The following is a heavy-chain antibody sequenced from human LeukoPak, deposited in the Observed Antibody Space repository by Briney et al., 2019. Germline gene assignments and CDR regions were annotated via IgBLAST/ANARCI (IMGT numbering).Heavy chain of an antibody. Sequence: GGSLRFSCAGSGFTYDDYAMHWVRQAPGKGLEWVSSISWNSGNIAYADSVKGRFTISRDNAKNSLYLQMNSLRPDDMALYYCAKGHSSSPWSIFDYWGQGTLVTVSS. CDR3: AKGHSSSPWSIFDY. V-gene: IGHV3-9*03. CDR1: GFTYDDYA. J-gene: IGHJ4*02. D-gene: IGHD6-19*01. CDR2: ISWNSGNI.